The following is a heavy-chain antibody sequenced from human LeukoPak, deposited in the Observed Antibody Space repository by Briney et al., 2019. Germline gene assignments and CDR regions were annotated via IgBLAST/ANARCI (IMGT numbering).Heavy chain of an antibody. Sequence: PGGSLRLSCAASGLTFSSYSMNWVRQAPGKGLEWVSSISSSSSYIYYADSVKGRFTISRDNAKNSLYLQMNSLRAEDTAVYYCARVFPWEGQLWLLDYWGQGTLVTVSS. CDR3: ARVFPWEGQLWLLDY. J-gene: IGHJ4*02. CDR2: ISSSSSYI. D-gene: IGHD5-18*01. CDR1: GLTFSSYS. V-gene: IGHV3-21*01.